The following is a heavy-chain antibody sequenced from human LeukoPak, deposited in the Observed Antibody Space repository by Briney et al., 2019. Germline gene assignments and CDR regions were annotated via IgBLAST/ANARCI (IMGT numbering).Heavy chain of an antibody. CDR3: AKDIHGDYGGVDY. Sequence: GGSLRLSCAASGFTFSTYAMSWVRQAPGKGLEWVSTISRSGTNTDYADSVKGRFTISRDNSENTLFLQMNSLRAEDTALYYCAKDIHGDYGGVDYWGQGTQVTVSS. CDR1: GFTFSTYA. D-gene: IGHD4-17*01. J-gene: IGHJ4*02. V-gene: IGHV3-23*01. CDR2: ISRSGTNT.